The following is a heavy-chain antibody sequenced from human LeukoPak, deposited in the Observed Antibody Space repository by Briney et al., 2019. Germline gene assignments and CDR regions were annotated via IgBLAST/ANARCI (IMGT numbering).Heavy chain of an antibody. CDR2: INHSGST. J-gene: IGHJ4*02. Sequence: SETLSLTCAVYGGSFSGYYWSWIRQPPGKGLEWIGEINHSGSTNYNPSLKSRVTISVDTSKNQFSLKLSSATAADTAVYYCARGRRYYDFWSGYYHGGFDYWGQGTLVTVSS. CDR3: ARGRRYYDFWSGYYHGGFDY. CDR1: GGSFSGYY. D-gene: IGHD3-3*01. V-gene: IGHV4-34*01.